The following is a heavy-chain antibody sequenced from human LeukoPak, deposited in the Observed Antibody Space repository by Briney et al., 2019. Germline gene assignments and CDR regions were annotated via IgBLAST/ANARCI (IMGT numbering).Heavy chain of an antibody. Sequence: SETLSLTCTVSVGSLNGHWWSWIRQPPGKGLEWVGYVYYNGNSISHPSLNGRVSISLDTTKNQFSLHLTSVTAADTAVYYCAGLHFASAAEFDPWGQGTLVTVSS. V-gene: IGHV4-59*08. D-gene: IGHD6-25*01. J-gene: IGHJ5*02. CDR3: AGLHFASAAEFDP. CDR2: VYYNGNS. CDR1: VGSLNGHW.